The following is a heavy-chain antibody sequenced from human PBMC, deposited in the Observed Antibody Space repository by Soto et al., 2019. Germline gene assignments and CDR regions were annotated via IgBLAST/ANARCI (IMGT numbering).Heavy chain of an antibody. J-gene: IGHJ5*02. D-gene: IGHD2-15*01. CDR1: GGTFSSYA. Sequence: SVKVSCKASGGTFSSYAISWVRQAPGQGLEWMGGIILIFGTANYAQKFQGRVTITADESTSTAYMELSSLRSEDTAVYYCARDPDCSGGSCYWFDPWGQGTLVTVSS. CDR3: ARDPDCSGGSCYWFDP. CDR2: IILIFGTA. V-gene: IGHV1-69*13.